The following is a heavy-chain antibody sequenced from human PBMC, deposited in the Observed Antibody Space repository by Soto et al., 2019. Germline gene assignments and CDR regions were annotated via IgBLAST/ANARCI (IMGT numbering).Heavy chain of an antibody. J-gene: IGHJ6*02. CDR1: GFTFSSYA. D-gene: IGHD2-8*01. CDR2: ISYDGSNK. V-gene: IGHV3-30-3*01. CDR3: ARGPPYCTNGVCYYYYYGMDV. Sequence: SLRLSCAASGFTFSSYAMHWVRQAPGKGLEWVAVISYDGSNKYYADSVKGRFTISRDNSKNTLYLQMNSLRAEDTAVYYCARGPPYCTNGVCYYYYYGMDVWGQGTTVTVSS.